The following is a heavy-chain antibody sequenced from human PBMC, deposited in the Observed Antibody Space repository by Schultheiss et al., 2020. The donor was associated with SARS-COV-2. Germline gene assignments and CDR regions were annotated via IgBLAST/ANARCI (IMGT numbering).Heavy chain of an antibody. CDR2: ISAYSGNT. J-gene: IGHJ6*02. Sequence: ASVKVSCKASGYTFTSYGISWVRQAPGQGLEWIGWISAYSGNTNYAQKLQGRVTMTTDTSTNTAYMDLRSLRSDDTAVYYCARMGYYYYAMDVWGQGTTVTVSS. CDR1: GYTFTSYG. V-gene: IGHV1-18*01. CDR3: ARMGYYYYAMDV.